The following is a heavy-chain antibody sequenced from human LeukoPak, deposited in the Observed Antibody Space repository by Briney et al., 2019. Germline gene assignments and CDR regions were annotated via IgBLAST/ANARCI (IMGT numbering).Heavy chain of an antibody. D-gene: IGHD3-16*01. J-gene: IGHJ4*02. CDR3: ARGGKATFDY. CDR1: GFTFSNYG. Sequence: GGSLRLSCAASGFTFSNYGMHWVRQAPGKGLEWVSAISGSGANTFYADSVKGRCTVSRDNAKNSLWLQMNSLRAEDTAVYYCARGGKATFDYWGQGTLVTVSS. V-gene: IGHV3-23*01. CDR2: ISGSGANT.